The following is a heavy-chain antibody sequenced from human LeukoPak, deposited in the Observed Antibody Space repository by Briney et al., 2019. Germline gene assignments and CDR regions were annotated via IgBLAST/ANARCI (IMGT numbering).Heavy chain of an antibody. CDR2: INHSGST. Sequence: SETLSLTCAVYGGSFSGYYWSWIRQPPGKGLEWIGEINHSGSTNYNPSLKSRVTISVDTSKNQFPLKLSSVTAADTAVFYCARHYCSSTSCSYYFDYWGQGTLVTVSS. CDR3: ARHYCSSTSCSYYFDY. J-gene: IGHJ4*02. CDR1: GGSFSGYY. V-gene: IGHV4-34*01. D-gene: IGHD2-2*01.